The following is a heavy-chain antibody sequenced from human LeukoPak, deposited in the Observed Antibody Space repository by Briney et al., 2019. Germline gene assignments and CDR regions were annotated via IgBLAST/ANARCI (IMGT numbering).Heavy chain of an antibody. J-gene: IGHJ4*02. Sequence: GASVKVSCKASGDTFTSYGISWVRQAPGQGLEWMGWISAYNGNTNYAQKLQGRVTMTTDTSTSTAYMEVRSLRSDDTAVYYCARVPGYQLLSLWEPRKDYWGQGTLVTVSS. V-gene: IGHV1-18*01. CDR3: ARVPGYQLLSLWEPRKDY. CDR2: ISAYNGNT. D-gene: IGHD2-2*01. CDR1: GDTFTSYG.